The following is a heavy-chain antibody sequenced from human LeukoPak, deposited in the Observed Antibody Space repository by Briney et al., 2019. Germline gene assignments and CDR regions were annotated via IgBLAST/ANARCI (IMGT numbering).Heavy chain of an antibody. CDR3: ANLVRGVIIPPGPGDV. J-gene: IGHJ4*02. V-gene: IGHV3-23*01. Sequence: GGSLRLSCAASGFTFSSYAMSWVRQAPGKGLEWVSAISGSGGSTYYADSVKGRFTISRDNSKNTLYLQMNSLRAEDTAVYYCANLVRGVIIPPGPGDVWGQGTLVTVSS. D-gene: IGHD3-10*01. CDR2: ISGSGGST. CDR1: GFTFSSYA.